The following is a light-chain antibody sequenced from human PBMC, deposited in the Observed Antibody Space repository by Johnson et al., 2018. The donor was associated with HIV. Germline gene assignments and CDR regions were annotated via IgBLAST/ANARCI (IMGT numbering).Light chain of an antibody. CDR3: GTWNSRLSFFYV. CDR2: DNN. V-gene: IGLV1-51*01. CDR1: SSNIGNNY. J-gene: IGLJ1*01. Sequence: QSVLTQPPSVSAAPGQKVTISCSGSSSNIGNNYVSWYQQLPGTAPRLLIYDNNKRHSWIPDRFSGSKSGTSATLGITGLQTGDEADYYCGTWNSRLSFFYVCGTGT.